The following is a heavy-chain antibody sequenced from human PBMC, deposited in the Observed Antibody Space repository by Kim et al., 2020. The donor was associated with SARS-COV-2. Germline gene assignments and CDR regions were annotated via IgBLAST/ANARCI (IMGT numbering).Heavy chain of an antibody. J-gene: IGHJ6*02. CDR3: ARDGGYDFWSGYYTGFGKNYYYYGMDV. CDR2: IYYSGST. CDR1: GGSISSSSYY. D-gene: IGHD3-3*01. Sequence: SETLSLTCTVSGGSISSSSYYWGWIRQPPGKGLEWIGSIYYSGSTYYNPSLKSRVTISVDTSKNQFSLKLSSVTAADTAVYYCARDGGYDFWSGYYTGFGKNYYYYGMDVWGQGTTVTVSS. V-gene: IGHV4-39*07.